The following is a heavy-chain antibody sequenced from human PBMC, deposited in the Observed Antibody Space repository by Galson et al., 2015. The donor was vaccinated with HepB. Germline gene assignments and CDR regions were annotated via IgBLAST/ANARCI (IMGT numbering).Heavy chain of an antibody. CDR1: GFIFSSYW. CDR2: IKSDGSGT. V-gene: IGHV3-74*01. CDR3: ARDRYGGLDV. D-gene: IGHD4-17*01. J-gene: IGHJ6*02. Sequence: LRLSCAASGFIFSSYWMQWVRQAPGKGLVWVSRIKSDGSGTTYADSVKGRFTISRDNAKNTLYLQMNSLRAEDTAVYYCARDRYGGLDVWGQGTTVTVSS.